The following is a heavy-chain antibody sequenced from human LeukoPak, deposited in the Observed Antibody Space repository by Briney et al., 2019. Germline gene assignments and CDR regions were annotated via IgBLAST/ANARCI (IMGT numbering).Heavy chain of an antibody. D-gene: IGHD4-17*01. Sequence: GGSLRLSCAASGFTFSNYAMHWVRQAPGKGPEWVAVVSYGGTNKHYADSVKGRFTISRDNSNNMLYLQMDSLRTEDTAVYYCVKVTFDYGDYAGPFDCWGQETLVTVSS. CDR1: GFTFSNYA. CDR2: VSYGGTNK. CDR3: VKVTFDYGDYAGPFDC. V-gene: IGHV3-30*18. J-gene: IGHJ4*02.